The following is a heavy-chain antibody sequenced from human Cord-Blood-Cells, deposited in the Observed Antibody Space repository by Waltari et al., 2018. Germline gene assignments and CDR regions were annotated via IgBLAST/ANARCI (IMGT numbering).Heavy chain of an antibody. CDR2: VDPEDGET. D-gene: IGHD1-20*01. CDR3: ATVAADESRYNWNYDYYYYMDV. Sequence: EVQLVQSGAEVKKPGATVKISCKVSGYTFTDYYMHWVQQAPGKGLEWMGLVDPEDGETIYAEKFQGRVTITADTSTDTAYMELSSLRSEDTAVYYCATVAADESRYNWNYDYYYYMDVWGKGTTVTVSS. V-gene: IGHV1-69-2*01. J-gene: IGHJ6*03. CDR1: GYTFTDYY.